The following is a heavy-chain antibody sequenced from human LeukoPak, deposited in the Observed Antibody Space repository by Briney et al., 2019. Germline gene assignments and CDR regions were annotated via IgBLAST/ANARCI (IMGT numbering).Heavy chain of an antibody. Sequence: ASVKVSCKASGYTFTVYYMHWVRQAPGQGLEWMGWINPNSGGTNYAQKFQGRVTMTRDTSISTAYMELSRLRSDDTAVYYCARSFYSGSSSWFVVDPWGQGTLVTVSS. CDR3: ARSFYSGSSSWFVVDP. CDR2: INPNSGGT. CDR1: GYTFTVYY. D-gene: IGHD1-26*01. J-gene: IGHJ5*02. V-gene: IGHV1-2*02.